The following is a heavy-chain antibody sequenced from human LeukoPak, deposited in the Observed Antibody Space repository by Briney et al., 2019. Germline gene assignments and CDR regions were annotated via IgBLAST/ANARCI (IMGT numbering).Heavy chain of an antibody. Sequence: SVKVSCKAFGGTFSSYAISWVRQAPGQGLEWMGGIIPMFGTANYAQKFQGRVTITADESTSTAYMELSSLRSEDTAVYYCARDHAPSYYGSGSHDNWGQGTLVTVSS. CDR2: IIPMFGTA. CDR1: GGTFSSYA. V-gene: IGHV1-69*13. D-gene: IGHD3-10*01. J-gene: IGHJ4*02. CDR3: ARDHAPSYYGSGSHDN.